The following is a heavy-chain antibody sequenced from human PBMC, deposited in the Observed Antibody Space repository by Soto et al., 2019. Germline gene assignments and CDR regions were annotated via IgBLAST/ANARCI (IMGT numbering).Heavy chain of an antibody. V-gene: IGHV4-31*03. J-gene: IGHJ6*02. CDR2: IYYSGSS. CDR3: AREVVVVPAAIYDGMDV. D-gene: IGHD2-2*01. CDR1: GGSISSGGYY. Sequence: SETLSLTCTVSGGSISSGGYYWSWIRQHPGKGLEWIRYIYYSGSSYYNPSLKSRVTISVDTSKNQFSLKLSSVTAADTAVYYCAREVVVVPAAIYDGMDVWGQGTTVTVSS.